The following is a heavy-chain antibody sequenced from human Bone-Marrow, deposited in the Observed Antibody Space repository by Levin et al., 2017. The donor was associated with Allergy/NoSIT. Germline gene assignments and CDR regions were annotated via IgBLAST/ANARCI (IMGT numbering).Heavy chain of an antibody. Sequence: SPTLSLPCPVSGDSISSFYWSWIRQSPGKGLEWIAYMYYGGSSNYNPSLKSRVTISIDTSRNTLYLKMNSMSAADTAVYYCALSRDGYRFDYWGQGILVTVSS. CDR3: ALSRDGYRFDY. V-gene: IGHV4-59*01. CDR1: GDSISSFY. CDR2: MYYGGSS. D-gene: IGHD5-24*01. J-gene: IGHJ4*02.